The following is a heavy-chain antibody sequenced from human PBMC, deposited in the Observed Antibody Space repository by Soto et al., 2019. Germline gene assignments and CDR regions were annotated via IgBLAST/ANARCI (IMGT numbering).Heavy chain of an antibody. CDR2: IKKDGSEK. V-gene: IGHV3-7*01. CDR1: GFTFSNYW. D-gene: IGHD2-15*01. CDR3: SRDVVVGAKALNY. J-gene: IGHJ4*02. Sequence: RRLSCAASGFTFSNYWMTWVRQAPGKGLEWVANIKKDGSEKHYVDSVKGRFTISRDNAKNSLYLQMNSLRVEDTAVYFCSRDVVVGAKALNYWGQGALVTVSS.